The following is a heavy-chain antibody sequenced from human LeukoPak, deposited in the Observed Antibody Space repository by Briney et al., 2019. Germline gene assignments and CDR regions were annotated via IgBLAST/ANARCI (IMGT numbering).Heavy chain of an antibody. D-gene: IGHD1-26*01. CDR2: IYTSGST. CDR3: ARDLVRGSYKKKDAFDI. V-gene: IGHV4-4*07. Sequence: PSQTLSLTCTVSGGFISSYYWSWIRHPAGKGLEWIGRIYTSGSTNYNPSLKSRVTMSVATYKNQFSLRMSNVTAADTAVYSCARDLVRGSYKKKDAFDIWGQGKMVTVSS. CDR1: GGFISSYY. J-gene: IGHJ3*02.